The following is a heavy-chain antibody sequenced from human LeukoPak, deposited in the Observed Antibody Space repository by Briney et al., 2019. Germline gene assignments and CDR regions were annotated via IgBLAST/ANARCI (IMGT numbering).Heavy chain of an antibody. V-gene: IGHV3-53*04. Sequence: PGGSLRLSCAASGFTVSSNYMSWVRQAPGKGLEWVSVIYSGGSTYYADSVKGRFTISRHNSKNTLYLQMNSLRAEDTAVYYCASVAYDSSGYYYVSLYYFDYWGQGTLVTVSS. CDR1: GFTVSSNY. J-gene: IGHJ4*02. CDR3: ASVAYDSSGYYYVSLYYFDY. CDR2: IYSGGST. D-gene: IGHD3-22*01.